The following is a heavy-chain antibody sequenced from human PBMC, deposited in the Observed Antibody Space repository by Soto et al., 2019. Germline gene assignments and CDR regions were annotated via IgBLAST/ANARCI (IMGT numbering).Heavy chain of an antibody. V-gene: IGHV3-33*01. J-gene: IGHJ6*02. D-gene: IGHD5-12*01. CDR3: ARDLEGDIVATHSDYGMDV. Sequence: PGGSLRLSCAASGFTFSSYGMHWVRQAPGKGLEWVAVIWYDGSNKYYADSVKGRFTISRDNSKNTLYLQMNSLRAEDTAVYYCARDLEGDIVATHSDYGMDVWGQGTTVTVSS. CDR1: GFTFSSYG. CDR2: IWYDGSNK.